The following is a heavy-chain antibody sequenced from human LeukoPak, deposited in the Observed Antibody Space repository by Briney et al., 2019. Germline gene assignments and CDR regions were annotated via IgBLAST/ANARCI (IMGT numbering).Heavy chain of an antibody. V-gene: IGHV3-21*01. J-gene: IGHJ4*02. D-gene: IGHD6-13*01. CDR3: ARFIAAPYYFAY. Sequence: GGSLRLSCAASGFTFSSYSMNWVRQAPGKGLEWVSFISSSRSYIYYADSVKGRFTISRDNAKNSLYLQMNSLRAEDTAVYYCARFIAAPYYFAYWGRGTLVTVSS. CDR1: GFTFSSYS. CDR2: ISSSRSYI.